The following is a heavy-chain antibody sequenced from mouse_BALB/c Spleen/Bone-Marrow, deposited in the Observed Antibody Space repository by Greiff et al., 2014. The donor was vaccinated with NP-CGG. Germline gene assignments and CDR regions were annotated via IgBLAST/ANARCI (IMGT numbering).Heavy chain of an antibody. J-gene: IGHJ3*01. CDR3: AIYYYGSSGFAY. V-gene: IGHV14-3*02. CDR2: IDPANGNT. D-gene: IGHD1-1*01. Sequence: VQLQQPGAELVKPGASVKLSCTASGFNIKDTYMHWVKQRPEQGLEWIGRIDPANGNTKYDPKFQGKATITADTSSNTACLQLSSLTSEDTAAYYCAIYYYGSSGFAYWGQGTLVTVSA. CDR1: GFNIKDTY.